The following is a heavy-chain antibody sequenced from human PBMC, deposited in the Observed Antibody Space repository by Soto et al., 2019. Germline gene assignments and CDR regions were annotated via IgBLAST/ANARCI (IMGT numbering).Heavy chain of an antibody. CDR1: GGTFSSCT. CDR3: ARSPYGDYLFDY. CDR2: IIPILGIA. D-gene: IGHD4-17*01. J-gene: IGHJ4*02. V-gene: IGHV1-69*02. Sequence: QVQLVQSGAEVKKPGSSVKVSCKASGGTFSSCTISWVRQAPGQGLEWMGRIIPILGIANYAQKFQGRVTITADKSTSTAYMELSSLRSEDTAVYYCARSPYGDYLFDYWGQGTLVTVSS.